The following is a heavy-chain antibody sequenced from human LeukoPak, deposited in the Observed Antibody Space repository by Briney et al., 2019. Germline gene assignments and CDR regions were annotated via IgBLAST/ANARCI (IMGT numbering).Heavy chain of an antibody. Sequence: GGSLRLSCAASGFTFSSYSMNWVRQAPGKGLEWVSYISSSSSTIYYADSVKGRFTISRDNAKNSLYLQMNSLREEDTAVYCCARDRYSSSWYFDYWGQGTLVTVSS. CDR3: ARDRYSSSWYFDY. J-gene: IGHJ4*02. CDR2: ISSSSSTI. D-gene: IGHD6-13*01. CDR1: GFTFSSYS. V-gene: IGHV3-48*02.